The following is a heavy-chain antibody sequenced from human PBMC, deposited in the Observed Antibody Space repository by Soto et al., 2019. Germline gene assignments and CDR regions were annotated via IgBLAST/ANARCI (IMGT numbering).Heavy chain of an antibody. CDR3: ARDKVALFRREKSWFDP. CDR2: INHSGST. J-gene: IGHJ5*02. V-gene: IGHV4-34*01. CDR1: GGSFSGYY. Sequence: PSETLSLTCAVYGGSFSGYYWSWIRQPPGKGLEWIGEINHSGSTNYNPSLKSRVTISVDTSKNQFSLKLSSVTAADTAVYYCARDKVALFRREKSWFDPWGQGTLVTVSS. D-gene: IGHD2-15*01.